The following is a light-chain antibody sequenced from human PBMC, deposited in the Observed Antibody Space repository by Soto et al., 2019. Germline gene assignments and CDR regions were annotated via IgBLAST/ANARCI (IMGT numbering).Light chain of an antibody. CDR2: GNT. V-gene: IGLV1-40*01. CDR3: QSYDGLSGSRV. CDR1: NSNIGARYD. J-gene: IGLJ3*02. Sequence: QSVLTQPPSVSGAPGQRVTISCTGSNSNIGARYDVQWYQQFPGTAPKLLIYGNTNRPSGIPDRFSGSRSGTSASLAITGLQTEDEAHYYCQSYDGLSGSRVCGGGTKLTVL.